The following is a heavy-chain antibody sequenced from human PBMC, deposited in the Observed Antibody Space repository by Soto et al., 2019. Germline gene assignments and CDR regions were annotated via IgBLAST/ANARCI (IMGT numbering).Heavy chain of an antibody. CDR1: GGSISSSSYY. CDR2: IYYSGST. D-gene: IGHD3-22*01. J-gene: IGHJ4*02. V-gene: IGHV4-61*01. Sequence: SETLSLTCTVSGGSISSSSYYWSWIRQPPGKGLEWIGYIYYSGSTNYNPSLKSRVTISVDTSKNQFSLKLSSVTAADTAVYYCARGYYYDSSGYYIFDYWGQGTLVTVSS. CDR3: ARGYYYDSSGYYIFDY.